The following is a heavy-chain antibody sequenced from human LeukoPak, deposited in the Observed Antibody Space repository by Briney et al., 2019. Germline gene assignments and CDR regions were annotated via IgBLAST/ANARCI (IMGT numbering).Heavy chain of an antibody. V-gene: IGHV4-59*01. J-gene: IGHJ4*02. CDR1: GGSISSYY. D-gene: IGHD3-22*01. CDR2: IYYSGST. CDR3: ARGYYYDSSGYFPTFDY. Sequence: SETLSLTCTVSGGSISSYYWSWIRQPPGKGLEWIGYIYYSGSTNYNRSLKSRVTISVDTSKNQFSLKLSSVTAADTAVYYCARGYYYDSSGYFPTFDYWGQGTLVTVSS.